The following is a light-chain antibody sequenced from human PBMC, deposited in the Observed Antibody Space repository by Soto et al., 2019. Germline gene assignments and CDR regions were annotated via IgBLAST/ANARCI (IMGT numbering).Light chain of an antibody. Sequence: DLQMTQSPSSLSASVGDRVTITCRASQNIHTFLNWYQQKPGKAPKLLIYAAYILHSGVPSRFSGSGSGTDFTLTISSLQPEDFATDYCQESYSTPMYTFGQGTKLEI. CDR3: QESYSTPMYT. J-gene: IGKJ2*01. CDR1: QNIHTF. V-gene: IGKV1-39*01. CDR2: AAY.